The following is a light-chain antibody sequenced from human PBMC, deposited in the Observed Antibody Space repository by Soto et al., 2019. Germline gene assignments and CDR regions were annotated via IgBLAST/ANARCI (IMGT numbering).Light chain of an antibody. CDR1: NSNIGSNT. J-gene: IGLJ3*02. CDR2: NND. Sequence: QAVVTQPPSASGTPGQRVTISCSGSNSNIGSNTVAWYQLLPGTAPKFLLYNNDQRPSGVPDRFSGSKSGTSASLAITGLQSEDEADYFCATWDDSLNVAVFGGGTKLTVL. V-gene: IGLV1-44*01. CDR3: ATWDDSLNVAV.